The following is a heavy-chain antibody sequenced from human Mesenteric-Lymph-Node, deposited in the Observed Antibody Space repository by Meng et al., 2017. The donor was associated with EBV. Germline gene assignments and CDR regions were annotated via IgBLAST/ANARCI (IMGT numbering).Heavy chain of an antibody. CDR1: GYTFTNYG. CDR3: ARDGSGDGYTFDY. V-gene: IGHV1-18*01. CDR2: ISPYNGNT. J-gene: IGHJ4*02. D-gene: IGHD5-24*01. Sequence: QVQLVQAGVEVKKPGASVKVSCKASGYTFTNYGINWVRQAPGQGIEWMGGISPYNGNTYSAQKFQGRVTMTTDTSTDTAYIELRSLRSDDTAVYSCARDGSGDGYTFDYWGQGTLVTVSS.